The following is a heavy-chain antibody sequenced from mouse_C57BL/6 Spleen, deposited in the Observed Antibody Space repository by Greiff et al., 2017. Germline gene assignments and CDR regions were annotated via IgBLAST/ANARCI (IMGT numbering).Heavy chain of an antibody. D-gene: IGHD1-1*01. CDR3: ARSRAITTVVPDY. J-gene: IGHJ2*01. V-gene: IGHV1-82*01. CDR2: IYPGDGDT. CDR1: GYAFSSSW. Sequence: QVQLQQSGPELVKPWASVTISCKASGYAFSSSWMSWVKQRPGTGLEWIGRIYPGDGDTNYNGPFKGKATLTADKSSSTAYMQLSSLTSEDSAVYFCARSRAITTVVPDYWGQGTTLTVSS.